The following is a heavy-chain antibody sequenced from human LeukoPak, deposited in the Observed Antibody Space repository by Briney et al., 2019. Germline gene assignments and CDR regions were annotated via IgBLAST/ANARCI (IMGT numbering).Heavy chain of an antibody. D-gene: IGHD2-15*01. J-gene: IGHJ3*02. CDR2: IYTSGST. CDR1: GVSISSYY. V-gene: IGHV4-4*07. CDR3: ARGGLGYCSGGSCGAFDI. Sequence: KPSETLSLTCTISGVSISSYYWSWIRQPAGKGLEWIGRIYTSGSTNYNPSLKSRVTMSVDTSKNQFSLKLSSVTAADTAVYYCARGGLGYCSGGSCGAFDIWGQGTMVTVSS.